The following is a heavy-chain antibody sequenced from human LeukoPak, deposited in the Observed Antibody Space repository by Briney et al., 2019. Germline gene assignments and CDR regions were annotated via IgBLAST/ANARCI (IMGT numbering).Heavy chain of an antibody. V-gene: IGHV4-59*01. D-gene: IGHD3-22*01. CDR1: GGSISSYY. J-gene: IGHJ3*02. CDR3: ARARNYYDSSGFYYEGDAFDI. CDR2: IYYSGST. Sequence: SETLSLTCTVSGGSISSYYWSWIRQPPGKGLEWIGYIYYSGSTNYNPSLKSRVTISVDTSKNQFSLKLSSVTAADTAVYYCARARNYYDSSGFYYEGDAFDIWGQGTMVTVSS.